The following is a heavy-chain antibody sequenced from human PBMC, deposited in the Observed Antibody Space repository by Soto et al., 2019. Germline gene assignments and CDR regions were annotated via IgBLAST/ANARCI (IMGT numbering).Heavy chain of an antibody. V-gene: IGHV3-23*01. CDR2: ISGSGGST. CDR1: GFTFSSYA. Sequence: EVQLLESGGGLVQPGGSLRLSCAASGFTFSSYAMSWVRQAPGKGLEWVSAISGSGGSTYYADSVKGRFTISRDNSTDTLDLQMNSLRAEDTDVDYCAKETDSGYDYFDYWGQGTLDTVSS. D-gene: IGHD5-12*01. CDR3: AKETDSGYDYFDY. J-gene: IGHJ4*02.